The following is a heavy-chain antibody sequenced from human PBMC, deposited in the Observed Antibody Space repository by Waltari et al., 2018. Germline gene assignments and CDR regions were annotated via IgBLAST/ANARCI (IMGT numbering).Heavy chain of an antibody. CDR1: GYTFTSYD. CDR3: ARRKRNYDWFDP. Sequence: QMQLVQSGAEVKKTGSSVKVSCKASGYTFTSYDINWVRQATGQGLEWMGWMNPNSGNTGYAQKFQGRVTMTRNTSISTAYMELSSLRSEDTAVYYCARRKRNYDWFDPWGQGTLVTVSS. J-gene: IGHJ5*02. V-gene: IGHV1-8*01. CDR2: MNPNSGNT. D-gene: IGHD4-4*01.